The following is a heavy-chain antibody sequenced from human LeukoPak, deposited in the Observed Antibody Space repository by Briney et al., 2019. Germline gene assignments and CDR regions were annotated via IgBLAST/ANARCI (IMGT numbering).Heavy chain of an antibody. CDR1: GCSISSYY. CDR2: IYYSGST. Sequence: AETLSLTCTVSGCSISSYYWSWIRQPPGKGLEWIGYIYYSGSTNYIPSLKSRVTISVDSSKNQFSLKLSSVTDADTAVYYCARDWERAVAGKWVVYAFDIWGQGTMVTVSS. CDR3: ARDWERAVAGKWVVYAFDI. V-gene: IGHV4-59*01. J-gene: IGHJ3*02. D-gene: IGHD6-19*01.